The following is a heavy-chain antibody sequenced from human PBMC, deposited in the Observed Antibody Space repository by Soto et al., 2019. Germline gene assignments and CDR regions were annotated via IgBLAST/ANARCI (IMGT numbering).Heavy chain of an antibody. CDR3: AKLNQTPDY. V-gene: IGHV3-43*01. CDR1: GFTFDDYT. Sequence: EVQLVESGGAVVQPGGSLRLCCVASGFTFDDYTMHWVRQVPGKGLEWVSLITWDGGIIYYGDSVKGRFTTSRDNSKNSVYLHMNSLRTEDTALYYCAKLNQTPDYWGQGTLVTVSS. CDR2: ITWDGGII. J-gene: IGHJ4*02. D-gene: IGHD2-2*01.